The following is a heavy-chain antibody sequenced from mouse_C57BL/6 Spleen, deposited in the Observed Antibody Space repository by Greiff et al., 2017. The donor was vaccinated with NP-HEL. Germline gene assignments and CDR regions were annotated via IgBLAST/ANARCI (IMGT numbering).Heavy chain of an antibody. V-gene: IGHV2-9-1*01. CDR1: GFSLTSYA. D-gene: IGHD2-1*01. CDR3: ASLYYGNYPYAMDY. J-gene: IGHJ4*01. Sequence: VQRVESGPGLVAPSQSLSITCTVSGFSLTSYAISWVRQPPGKGLEWLGVIWTGGGTNYNSALKSRLSISKDNSKSQVFLKMNSLQKDDTARDYCASLYYGNYPYAMDYWGQGTSVTVSS. CDR2: IWTGGGT.